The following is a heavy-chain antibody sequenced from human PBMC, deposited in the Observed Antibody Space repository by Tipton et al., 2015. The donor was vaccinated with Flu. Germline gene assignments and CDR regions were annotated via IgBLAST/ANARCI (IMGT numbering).Heavy chain of an antibody. CDR3: ARGSLSVELAWSVGGPFYFDY. Sequence: QVQLVQSGAEVKKPGSSVKVSCKASGGTFSSYAISWVRQAPGQGLEWMGGIIPIFGTANYAQKFQGRVTITADESTSTAYMELSSLRSEDTAVYYWARGSLSVELAWSVGGPFYFDYWGQGTLVTVSS. CDR2: IIPIFGTA. J-gene: IGHJ4*02. V-gene: IGHV1-69*01. CDR1: GGTFSSYA. D-gene: IGHD1-7*01.